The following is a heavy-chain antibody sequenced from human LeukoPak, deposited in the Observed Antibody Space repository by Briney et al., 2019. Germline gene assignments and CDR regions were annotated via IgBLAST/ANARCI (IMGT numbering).Heavy chain of an antibody. V-gene: IGHV3-7*01. J-gene: IGHJ3*02. CDR2: INQDGSEK. Sequence: GGSLRLSCATSGFSFNNDWMDWVRQAPGKGLEWVANINQDGSEKNCLDSVKGRFTISRDNAQNSLYLQMNGLRVEDTAVYYCARDYYYDSSGYYRPPPHDAFDIWGQGTMVTVSS. D-gene: IGHD3-22*01. CDR1: GFSFNNDW. CDR3: ARDYYYDSSGYYRPPPHDAFDI.